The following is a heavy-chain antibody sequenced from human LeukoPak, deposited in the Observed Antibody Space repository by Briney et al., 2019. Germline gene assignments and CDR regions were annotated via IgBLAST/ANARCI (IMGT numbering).Heavy chain of an antibody. Sequence: PSETLSLTCAVYGGSFSGYYWSWIRQPPGKGLEWIGEINHSGSTNYNPSLKSRVTISVATSKNQFSLKLSSVTAADTAVYYCARGPVDYYGSGSLDYWGQGTLVTVSS. D-gene: IGHD3-10*01. CDR3: ARGPVDYYGSGSLDY. CDR2: INHSGST. J-gene: IGHJ4*02. CDR1: GGSFSGYY. V-gene: IGHV4-34*01.